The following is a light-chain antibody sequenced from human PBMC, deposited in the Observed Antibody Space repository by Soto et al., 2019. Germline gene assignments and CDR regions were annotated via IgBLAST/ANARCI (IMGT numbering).Light chain of an antibody. CDR3: LLYYGGAQPLWV. V-gene: IGLV7-43*01. CDR2: ATI. CDR1: TGAVTSGYY. J-gene: IGLJ3*02. Sequence: QAVVTQEPSLTVSPGGTVTLTCASSTGAVTSGYYPNWFQQKPGQAPRALIYATINKHSWTPARFSGSLLGGKATLTLSGVQPEDEAEYFFLLYYGGAQPLWVFGGGTKLTVL.